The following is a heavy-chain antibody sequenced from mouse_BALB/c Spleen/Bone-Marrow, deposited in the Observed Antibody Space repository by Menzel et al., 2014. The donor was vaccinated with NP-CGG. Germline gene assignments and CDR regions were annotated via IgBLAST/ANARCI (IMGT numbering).Heavy chain of an antibody. J-gene: IGHJ3*01. CDR3: AGYDYYQAWFAY. CDR2: IDPANGNT. CDR1: GFNIKDTY. Sequence: EVQLQQSGAELVKPGASVKLSCTASGFNIKDTYMHWVKQRPEQGLEWIGRIDPANGNTKYDPKFQGKATITADTSSNTPYLQLSSLTSEDTAVYYCAGYDYYQAWFAYWGQGTLVTVSA. D-gene: IGHD2-4*01. V-gene: IGHV14-3*02.